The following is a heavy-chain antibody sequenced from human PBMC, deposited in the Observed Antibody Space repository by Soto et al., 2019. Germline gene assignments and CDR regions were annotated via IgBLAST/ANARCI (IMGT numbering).Heavy chain of an antibody. J-gene: IGHJ5*02. D-gene: IGHD2-2*01. Sequence: QVQLVQSGAEVKKPGASVKVSCKASGYTFTGYYMHWVRQAPGQGLEWMGWINTNSGGTNYAQKFQGRVTMTKDTSISNAYMDLSRLRSAYTAVYYCAIEPSRWFDPWGQGTLVTVS. CDR2: INTNSGGT. CDR3: AIEPSRWFDP. V-gene: IGHV1-2*02. CDR1: GYTFTGYY.